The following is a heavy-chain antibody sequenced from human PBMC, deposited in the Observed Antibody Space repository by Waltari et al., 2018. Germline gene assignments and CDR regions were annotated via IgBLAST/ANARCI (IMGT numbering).Heavy chain of an antibody. CDR3: AGGDSGYAAH. V-gene: IGHV3-74*01. Sequence: EVQLVESGGGLVQIGGSLRPSCAASGFSFSTSWMHWVRQAPGKGLVGVSRVKTDGSYTNYADSVKGRFTISRDNAKNTLYLQMNSLGAEDTAVYYCAGGDSGYAAHWGQGTLVTVSS. CDR1: GFSFSTSW. D-gene: IGHD5-12*01. J-gene: IGHJ4*02. CDR2: VKTDGSYT.